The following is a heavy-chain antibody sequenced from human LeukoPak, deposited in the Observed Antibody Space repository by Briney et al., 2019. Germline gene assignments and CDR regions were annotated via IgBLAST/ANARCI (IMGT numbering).Heavy chain of an antibody. CDR1: GYTLTELS. CDR2: FDPEDGET. J-gene: IGHJ4*02. D-gene: IGHD4-17*01. CDR3: ATFPDDVTTVTYFDY. Sequence: GASVKVSCKVSGYTLTELSMHWVRQAPGKGLEWMGGFDPEDGETIYAQKFQGRVTMTEYTSTDTAYMELSSLRSEDTAVYYCATFPDDVTTVTYFDYWGQGTLVTVSS. V-gene: IGHV1-24*01.